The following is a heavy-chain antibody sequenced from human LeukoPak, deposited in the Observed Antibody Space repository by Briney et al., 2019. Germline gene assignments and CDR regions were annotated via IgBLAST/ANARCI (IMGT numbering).Heavy chain of an antibody. CDR3: AKGGIYGDYYFDY. CDR1: GFTFSTYA. Sequence: PGGSLRLSCAASGFTFSTYAMHWLRQAPGKGLEYVSAISGDGGTTYYPNSVKGRFTISRDNSKNTLYLQMNSLRPEDTAVYYCAKGGIYGDYYFDYWGQGTLVTVSS. J-gene: IGHJ4*02. CDR2: ISGDGGTT. D-gene: IGHD4-17*01. V-gene: IGHV3-64*04.